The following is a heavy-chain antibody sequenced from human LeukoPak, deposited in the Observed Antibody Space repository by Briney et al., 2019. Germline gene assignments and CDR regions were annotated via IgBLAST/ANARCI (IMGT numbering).Heavy chain of an antibody. D-gene: IGHD6-6*01. CDR2: ISSSGSTI. V-gene: IGHV3-11*01. CDR3: AGSIAARPVGRAFDI. CDR1: GFTFSDYY. J-gene: IGHJ3*02. Sequence: GGSLRLSCAASGFTFSDYYMSWIRQAPGKGLEWVSYISSSGSTIYYADSVKGRFTISRDNAKNSLYLQMNSLRAEDTAVYCCAGSIAARPVGRAFDIWGQGTMVTVSS.